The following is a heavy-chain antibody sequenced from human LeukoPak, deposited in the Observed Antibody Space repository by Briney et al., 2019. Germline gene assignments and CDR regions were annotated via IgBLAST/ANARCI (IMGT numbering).Heavy chain of an antibody. V-gene: IGHV4-34*01. CDR1: GGSFSGYY. D-gene: IGHD3-3*01. CDR2: INHSGST. CDR3: AEIRSWRGY. Sequence: PSETLSLTCAVYGGSFSGYYWSWIRQPLGKGLEWIGEINHSGSTNYNPSLKSRVTILLDTSKNQFSLKLTSVTAADTAVYYCAEIRSWRGYWGQGTLVTVSS. J-gene: IGHJ4*02.